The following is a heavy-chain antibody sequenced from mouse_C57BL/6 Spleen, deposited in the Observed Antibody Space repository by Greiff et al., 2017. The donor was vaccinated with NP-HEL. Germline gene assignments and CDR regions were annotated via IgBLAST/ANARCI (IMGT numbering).Heavy chain of an antibody. CDR3: ARDYGSSYVGWYFDV. CDR2: LPPTIRLP. V-gene: IGHV1-64*01. J-gene: IGHJ1*03. CDR1: GYTFTSYW. D-gene: IGHD1-1*01. Sequence: QVQLQQPGAELVKPGASVKLSCKASGYTFTSYWMHWVKQRPGQGLELIFLLPPTIRLPPSPSHFKFKATLTVDKSSSTAYMQLSSLTSEDSAVYYCARDYGSSYVGWYFDVWGTGTTVTVSS.